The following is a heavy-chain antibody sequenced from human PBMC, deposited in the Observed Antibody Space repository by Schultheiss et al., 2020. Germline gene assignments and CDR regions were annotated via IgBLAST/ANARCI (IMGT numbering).Heavy chain of an antibody. CDR3: ARDLYSSSWYVTGGY. Sequence: WGSLRLSGAASGFTFSSYWMHWVRQAPGKGLVWVAVIWYDGSNKYYADSVKGRFTISRDNAQNSLYLQMNSLRAEDTAVYYCARDLYSSSWYVTGGYWGQGTLVTVSS. CDR2: IWYDGSNK. D-gene: IGHD6-13*01. CDR1: GFTFSSYW. V-gene: IGHV3-33*08. J-gene: IGHJ4*02.